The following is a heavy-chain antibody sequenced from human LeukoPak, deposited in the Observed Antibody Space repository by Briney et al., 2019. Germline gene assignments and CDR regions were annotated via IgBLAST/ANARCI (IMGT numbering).Heavy chain of an antibody. V-gene: IGHV3-9*03. CDR2: ISWNSGSI. CDR3: AKDLGGVIAAAGWYFDY. CDR1: GFTFDDYA. J-gene: IGHJ4*02. D-gene: IGHD6-13*01. Sequence: GGSLRLSCAASGFTFDDYAMHWVRQAPGKGLEWVSGISWNSGSIGYADSVKGRFTISRDNAKNSLYLQMNSLRAEDMALYYCAKDLGGVIAAAGWYFDYWGQGTLVTVSS.